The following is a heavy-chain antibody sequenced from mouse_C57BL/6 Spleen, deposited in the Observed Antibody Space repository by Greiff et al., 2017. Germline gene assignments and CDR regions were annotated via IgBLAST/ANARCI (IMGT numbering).Heavy chain of an antibody. CDR1: GFTFSSYA. CDR2: ISDGGSYT. J-gene: IGHJ3*01. D-gene: IGHD2-12*01. Sequence: EVQVVESGGGLVKPGGSLKLSCAASGFTFSSYAMSWVRQTPEKRLEWVATISDGGSYTYYPDNVKGRFTLSRDNAKNNLYLHMSHLKSEDTSMYYCAREHDDGFAYWGQGTLVTVSA. V-gene: IGHV5-4*01. CDR3: AREHDDGFAY.